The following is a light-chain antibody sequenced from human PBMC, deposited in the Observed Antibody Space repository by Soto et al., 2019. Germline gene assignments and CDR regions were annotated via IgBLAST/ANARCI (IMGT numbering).Light chain of an antibody. CDR1: QSLLYSSNNKTY. J-gene: IGKJ2*01. V-gene: IGKV4-1*01. Sequence: DIVMTQSPDSLTVSLGERATINCKSSQSLLYSSNNKTYLTWYQHRPGQSPKMLIFWASARESGVPDRFAGSGSETDFPLTISSLQAEDAAVYYCQQYYSDFFTFGQGTRLEIK. CDR3: QQYYSDFFT. CDR2: WAS.